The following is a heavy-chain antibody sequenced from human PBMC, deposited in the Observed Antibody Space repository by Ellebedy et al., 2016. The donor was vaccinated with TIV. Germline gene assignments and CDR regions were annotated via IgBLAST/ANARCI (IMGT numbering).Heavy chain of an antibody. CDR1: GYTFTGYY. CDR2: INPNSGGT. J-gene: IGHJ3*02. Sequence: ASVKVSXXASGYTFTGYYMHWVRQAPGQGLEWMGWINPNSGGTNYAQKFQGRVTMTRDTSISTAYMELSRLRSDDTAVYYCARDLRDDFWSGYPSRDAFDIWGQGTMVTVSS. V-gene: IGHV1-2*02. CDR3: ARDLRDDFWSGYPSRDAFDI. D-gene: IGHD3-3*01.